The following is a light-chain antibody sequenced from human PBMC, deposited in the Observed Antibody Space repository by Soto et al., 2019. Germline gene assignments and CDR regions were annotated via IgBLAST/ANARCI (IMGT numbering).Light chain of an antibody. CDR2: DDR. J-gene: IGLJ1*01. CDR3: QVWDTTSDHFF. CDR1: NIGSYN. V-gene: IGLV3-21*02. Sequence: SYDLSQPPSVSLAPGQTARITCGGNNIGSYNVHWYQQKPGLAPVLVVYDDRDRPSGIPERFSGSNSGNTAALTISRVEAGDEADYYCQVWDTTSDHFFFGTGTKVTVL.